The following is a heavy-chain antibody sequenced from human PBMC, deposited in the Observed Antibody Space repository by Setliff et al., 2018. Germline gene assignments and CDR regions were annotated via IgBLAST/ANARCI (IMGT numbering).Heavy chain of an antibody. V-gene: IGHV4-4*07. D-gene: IGHD3-10*01. CDR1: GDSISNYY. Sequence: SETLSLTCTVSGDSISNYYWNWIRQHAGKGLEWIGRIYVTVSTKYNPSLKSRVTLSIDTSKNQFSLKLSSVTAADAALYYCAASRAYTGAVEEWFLLKTFDFWGQGSPVTVS. J-gene: IGHJ4*02. CDR2: IYVTVST. CDR3: AASRAYTGAVEEWFLLKTFDF.